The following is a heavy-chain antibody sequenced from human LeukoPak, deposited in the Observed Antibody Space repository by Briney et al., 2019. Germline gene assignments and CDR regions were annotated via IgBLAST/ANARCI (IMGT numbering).Heavy chain of an antibody. CDR1: GGSFSGYY. Sequence: SETLSLTCAVYGGSFSGYYWSWIRQPPGKGLEWIGEINHSGSTNYNPSLKSRVTISVDTSKNQFSLKLSSVTAADTAVYYCARRGVRGVNRSYYMDVWGKGTTVTISS. J-gene: IGHJ6*03. CDR3: ARRGVRGVNRSYYMDV. V-gene: IGHV4-34*01. D-gene: IGHD3-10*01. CDR2: INHSGST.